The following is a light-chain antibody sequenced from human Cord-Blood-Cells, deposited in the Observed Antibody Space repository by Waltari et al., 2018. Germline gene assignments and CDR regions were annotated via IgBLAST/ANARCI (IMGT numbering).Light chain of an antibody. V-gene: IGLV2-14*01. J-gene: IGLJ2*01. CDR1: SSDAGGYNH. Sequence: QSALPPPASVYGSPGQSIPISCTRPSSDAGGYNHVSWYQQHPGKAPKLMVYDVSNRPSGVSNRLSGSKSGNTASRTISGLQAEDEADYYCSSYTSSSTVVFGGGTKLTVL. CDR2: DVS. CDR3: SSYTSSSTVV.